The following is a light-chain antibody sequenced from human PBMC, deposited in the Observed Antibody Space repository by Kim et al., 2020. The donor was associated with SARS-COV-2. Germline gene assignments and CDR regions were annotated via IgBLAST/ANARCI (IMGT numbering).Light chain of an antibody. CDR1: SSDVGGYNY. J-gene: IGLJ1*01. CDR2: EVS. V-gene: IGLV2-8*01. Sequence: QSALTQPPSASGSPGQSVTISCTGTSSDVGGYNYVSWYQQHPGKAPKLLIYEVSNRPSGVPDRFSGSKSGNTASLTVSGLQAEDEADYYCSSYASSHNAYVFGTGTKVTVL. CDR3: SSYASSHNAYV.